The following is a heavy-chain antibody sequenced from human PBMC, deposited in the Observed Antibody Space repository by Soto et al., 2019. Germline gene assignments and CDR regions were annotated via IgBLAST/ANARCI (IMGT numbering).Heavy chain of an antibody. CDR3: PSYLRTQQNYFDD. Sequence: GGSLRISCAASGFTFSSYAMAWIRQAPGKGLECVAVIGGSGATTHYADSDADSAKDRFTISRDNTKNTLSLQMKNLGSEYTAVYYCPSYLRTQQNYFDDWGQETLVSASS. CDR1: GFTFSSYA. D-gene: IGHD6-13*01. J-gene: IGHJ4*02. V-gene: IGHV3-23*01. CDR2: IGGSGATT.